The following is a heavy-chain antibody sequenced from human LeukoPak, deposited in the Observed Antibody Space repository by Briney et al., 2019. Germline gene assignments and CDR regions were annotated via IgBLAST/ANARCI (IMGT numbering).Heavy chain of an antibody. J-gene: IGHJ6*03. CDR1: GFTFSSYW. V-gene: IGHV3-7*01. D-gene: IGHD3-10*01. CDR2: IKQDGSEK. Sequence: GGSLGLSCAASGFTFSSYWMSWVRQAPGKGLEWVANIKQDGSEKYYVDSVKGRFTISRDNAKNSLYLQMNSLRAEDTAVYYCARMGRSRYYYYYMDVWGKGTTVTISS. CDR3: ARMGRSRYYYYYMDV.